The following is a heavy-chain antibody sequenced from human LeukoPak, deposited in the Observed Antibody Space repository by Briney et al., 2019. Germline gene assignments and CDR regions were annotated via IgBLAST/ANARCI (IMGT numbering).Heavy chain of an antibody. CDR2: ISYDGSNK. CDR1: GFTFSSYG. V-gene: IGHV3-30*03. Sequence: GGSLRLSCAASGFTFSSYGMHWVRQAPGKGLEWVAVISYDGSNKYYADSVKGRFTISRDNSKNTLYLQMNSLRADDTAVYYCARDATGYLGYWGQGTLVTVSS. J-gene: IGHJ4*02. CDR3: ARDATGYLGY. D-gene: IGHD3-22*01.